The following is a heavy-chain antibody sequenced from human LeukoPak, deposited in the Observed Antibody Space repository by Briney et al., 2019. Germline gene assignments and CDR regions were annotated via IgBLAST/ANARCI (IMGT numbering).Heavy chain of an antibody. J-gene: IGHJ4*02. CDR1: GFTFSSYA. CDR2: IVGSGGNT. Sequence: GGSLRLSCAASGFTFSSYAMNWVRQTPGKGLEWVSSIVGSGGNTYHAASVKGRFTISRDNSENTVYMQMDSLRAEDTAVYYCAKGFLASCSGTRCYPFDHWGQGTPVTVSS. V-gene: IGHV3-23*01. D-gene: IGHD2-15*01. CDR3: AKGFLASCSGTRCYPFDH.